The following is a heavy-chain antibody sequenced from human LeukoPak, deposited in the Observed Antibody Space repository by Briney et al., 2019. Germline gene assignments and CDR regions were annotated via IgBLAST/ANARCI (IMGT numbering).Heavy chain of an antibody. Sequence: PGGSLRLSCAASGFTFSDYYMSWIRQAPGKGLEWVSYISSSGGTIYYADSVKGRFTISRDNAKNSLYLQMNSLKTEDTAVYYCSRLGIAVDGSDHWGQGTLVTVSS. V-gene: IGHV3-11*01. CDR1: GFTFSDYY. J-gene: IGHJ4*02. CDR2: ISSSGGTI. D-gene: IGHD6-13*01. CDR3: SRLGIAVDGSDH.